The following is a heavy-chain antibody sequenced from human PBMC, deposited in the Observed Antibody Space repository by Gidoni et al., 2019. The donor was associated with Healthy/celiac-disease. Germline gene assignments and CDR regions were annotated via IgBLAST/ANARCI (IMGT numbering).Heavy chain of an antibody. Sequence: EVQLVESGGGLVKPGGSLRLSCAASGFTFSSYSMNWVRQAPGKGLEWVSSISSSSSYIYYADSVKGRFTISRDNAKNSLYLQMNSLRAEDTAVYYCARVGTIQLWPGEFSFDYWGQGTLVTVSS. CDR1: GFTFSSYS. J-gene: IGHJ4*02. V-gene: IGHV3-21*01. CDR2: ISSSSSYI. CDR3: ARVGTIQLWPGEFSFDY. D-gene: IGHD5-18*01.